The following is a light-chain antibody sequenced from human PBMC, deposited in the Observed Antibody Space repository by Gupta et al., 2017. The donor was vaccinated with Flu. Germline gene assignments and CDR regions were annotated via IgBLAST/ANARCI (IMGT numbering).Light chain of an antibody. Sequence: QSVFPQSPSVSAAPGHKVTIAGSGSSSNIGHNHVSWDQQLPGTAPKLLIYDNNKRPSGIPDRFSGSKSGTSATLGITGLQTGDEADYYCGTWDSSLSAAVFGGGTKLTVL. CDR3: GTWDSSLSAAV. CDR2: DNN. V-gene: IGLV1-51*01. J-gene: IGLJ3*02. CDR1: SSNIGHNH.